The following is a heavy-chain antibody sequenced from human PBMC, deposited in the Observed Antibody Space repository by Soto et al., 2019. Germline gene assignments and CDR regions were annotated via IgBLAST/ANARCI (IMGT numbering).Heavy chain of an antibody. D-gene: IGHD2-15*01. CDR2: ISYDGSNK. CDR3: ARDARGSGNYYYMDV. CDR1: GFTFSSYA. Sequence: GGSLRLSCAASGFTFSSYAMHWVRQAPGKGLEWVAVISYDGSNKYYADSVKGRFTISRDNSKNTLYLQMNSLRAEDTAVYYCARDARGSGNYYYMDVWGKGTTVTVSS. J-gene: IGHJ6*03. V-gene: IGHV3-30*04.